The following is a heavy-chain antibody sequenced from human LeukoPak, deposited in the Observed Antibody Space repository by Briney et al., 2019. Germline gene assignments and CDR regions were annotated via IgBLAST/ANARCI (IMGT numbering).Heavy chain of an antibody. Sequence: GASVTVFCKASGYTFTGYYMHWVRQAPGQGLEWMGWINPNSGGTNYAQKFQGWVTMTRDTSISTAYMELSRLRSDDTAVYYCARGYGDLFDYWGQGTLVTVSS. CDR1: GYTFTGYY. CDR3: ARGYGDLFDY. J-gene: IGHJ4*02. CDR2: INPNSGGT. D-gene: IGHD4-17*01. V-gene: IGHV1-2*04.